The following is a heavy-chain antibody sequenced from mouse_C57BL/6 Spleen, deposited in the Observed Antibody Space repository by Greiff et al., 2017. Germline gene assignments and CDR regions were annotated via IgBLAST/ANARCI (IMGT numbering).Heavy chain of an antibody. V-gene: IGHV3-6*01. D-gene: IGHD2-2*01. J-gene: IGHJ4*01. Sequence: ESGPGLVKPSQSLSLTCSVTGYSITSGYYWNWIRQFPGNKLEWMGYISYDGSNNYNPSLKNRISITRDTSKNQFFLKLNSVTTEDTATYFCARGGGYVYYAMYYWGQGTSVTVSS. CDR2: ISYDGSN. CDR3: ARGGGYVYYAMYY. CDR1: GYSITSGYY.